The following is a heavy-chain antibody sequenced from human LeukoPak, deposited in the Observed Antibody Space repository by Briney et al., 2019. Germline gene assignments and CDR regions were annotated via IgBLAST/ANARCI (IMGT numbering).Heavy chain of an antibody. CDR2: ISSSSYI. CDR1: GFTFSSYS. D-gene: IGHD6-13*01. V-gene: IGHV3-21*01. J-gene: IGHJ5*02. Sequence: GGSLRLSCAASGFTFSSYSMNRVRQAPGKGLEWVSSISSSSYIYYADPVKGRFTISRDNAKNSLYLQMNSLRAEDTAVYYCARGKSIAGGFDPWGQGTLVTVSS. CDR3: ARGKSIAGGFDP.